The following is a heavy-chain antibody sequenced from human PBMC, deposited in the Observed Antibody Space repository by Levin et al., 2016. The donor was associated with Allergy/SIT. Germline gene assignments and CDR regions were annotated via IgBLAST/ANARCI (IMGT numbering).Heavy chain of an antibody. CDR1: GAFIGTSQHY. Sequence: GSLRLSCSVSGAFIGTSQHYWGWIRQPPGKGLEWIGSIYYTGSTFNNPSLEGRVTMSIDKSKNQFSLTVHSATAADTSVYYCASQESGKYYGNFGQWGQGTLVTVFS. V-gene: IGHV4-39*01. CDR2: IYYTGST. CDR3: ASQESGKYYGNFGQ. J-gene: IGHJ4*02. D-gene: IGHD1-26*01.